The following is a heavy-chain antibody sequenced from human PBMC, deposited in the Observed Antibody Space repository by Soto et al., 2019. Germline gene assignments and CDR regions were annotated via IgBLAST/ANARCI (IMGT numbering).Heavy chain of an antibody. Sequence: QLQLQESGSGLVKPSQTLSLTCAVSGGSISSGGYSWSWIRQPPGKGLEWIGYIYHSGSTYYNPSLKSRVTISVDRSKNQFSLKLSSVTAADTAVYYCARAPANYGDGAEYFQRWGQGTLVTVSS. CDR2: IYHSGST. J-gene: IGHJ1*01. D-gene: IGHD4-17*01. CDR1: GGSISSGGYS. CDR3: ARAPANYGDGAEYFQR. V-gene: IGHV4-30-2*01.